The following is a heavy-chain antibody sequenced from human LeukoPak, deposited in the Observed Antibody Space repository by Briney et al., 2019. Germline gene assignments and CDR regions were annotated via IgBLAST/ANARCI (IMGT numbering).Heavy chain of an antibody. CDR1: GFTFSSYW. CDR2: IKQDGSEK. V-gene: IGHV3-7*03. Sequence: GGSLRLSCAASGFTFSSYWMSWVRQAPGKGLEWVANIKQDGSEKYYVDSVKGRFTISRDNAKNSLYLQMNSLRAEDTAVYYCAKDQGFAVAEAEAFDIWGQGTMVTVSS. J-gene: IGHJ3*02. CDR3: AKDQGFAVAEAEAFDI. D-gene: IGHD6-19*01.